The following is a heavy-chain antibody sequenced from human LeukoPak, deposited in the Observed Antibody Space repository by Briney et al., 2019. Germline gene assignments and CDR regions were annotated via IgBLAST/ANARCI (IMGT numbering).Heavy chain of an antibody. CDR1: GYTFTSYG. J-gene: IGHJ4*02. V-gene: IGHV1-18*01. CDR3: ARAYYHDTSSYQGFDF. Sequence: GASVKVSCKASGYTFTSYGFTWVRQAPGQGLEWMGWISAYNGNTDYAQRLQSRVTMTTDTSTSTAYMELRSLRSDDTAVYFCARAYYHDTSSYQGFDFWGQGTLVTVSS. D-gene: IGHD3-22*01. CDR2: ISAYNGNT.